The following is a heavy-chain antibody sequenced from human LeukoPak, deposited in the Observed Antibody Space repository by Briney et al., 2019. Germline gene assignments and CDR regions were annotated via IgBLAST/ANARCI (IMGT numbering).Heavy chain of an antibody. V-gene: IGHV1-24*01. J-gene: IGHJ4*02. D-gene: IGHD1-26*01. CDR3: ARSGRGTYYYFDL. CDR1: GYTLTELS. Sequence: ASVKVSCKVSGYTLTELSMHWVRQAPGKGLQWMGGFDPEDGETTYAQKFQGRVTMTEDTSTDTAYMELSSLRSEDTAVYYCARSGRGTYYYFDLWGQGTLVTVSS. CDR2: FDPEDGET.